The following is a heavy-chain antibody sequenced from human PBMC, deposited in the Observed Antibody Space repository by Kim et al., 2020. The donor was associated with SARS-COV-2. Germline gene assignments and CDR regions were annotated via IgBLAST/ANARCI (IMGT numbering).Heavy chain of an antibody. V-gene: IGHV3-9*01. CDR3: AKDMGRWLQFGYFDY. D-gene: IGHD5-12*01. CDR2: ISWNSGSI. J-gene: IGHJ4*02. CDR1: GFTFDDYA. Sequence: GGSLRLSCAASGFTFDDYAMHWVRQAPGKGLEWVSGISWNSGSIGYADSVKGRFTISRDNAKNSLYLQMNSLRAEDTALYYCAKDMGRWLQFGYFDYWGQGTLVTVSS.